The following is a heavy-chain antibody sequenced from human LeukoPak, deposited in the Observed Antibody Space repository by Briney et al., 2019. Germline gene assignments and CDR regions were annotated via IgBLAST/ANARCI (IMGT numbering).Heavy chain of an antibody. CDR2: ISGSGGST. J-gene: IGHJ4*02. CDR1: GFTYSSYA. D-gene: IGHD5-18*01. CDR3: AKRSWSYGFR. Sequence: PGGSLRLSCAASGFTYSSYATSWVRQAPGKGLEWVSAISGSGGSTYYADSVKGRFTISRDNSKNTLYLQMNSLRAEDTAVYYCAKRSWSYGFRWGQGTLVTVSS. V-gene: IGHV3-23*01.